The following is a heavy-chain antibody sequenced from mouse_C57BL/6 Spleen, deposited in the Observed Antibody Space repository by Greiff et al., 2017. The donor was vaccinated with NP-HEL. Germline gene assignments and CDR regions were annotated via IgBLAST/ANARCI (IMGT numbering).Heavy chain of an antibody. D-gene: IGHD1-1*01. CDR1: GFTFSSYT. CDR3: ARKSAITTVGDFDY. J-gene: IGHJ2*01. CDR2: ISGGGGNT. V-gene: IGHV5-9*01. Sequence: EVKLVESGGVLVKPGGSLKLSCAASGFTFSSYTMSWVRQTPEKRLEWVATISGGGGNTYYPDSVKGRFTISRDNAKNTLYLQMSSLRSEDTALYYCARKSAITTVGDFDYWGQGTTLTVSS.